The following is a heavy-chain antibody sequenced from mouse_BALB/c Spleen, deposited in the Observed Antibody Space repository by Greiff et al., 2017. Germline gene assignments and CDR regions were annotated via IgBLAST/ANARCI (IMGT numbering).Heavy chain of an antibody. Sequence: QVQLQQSGPSLVQPSQSLSITCTVSGFSLTSYGVHWVRQSPGKGLEWLGVIWRGGSTDYNAAFMSRLSITKDNSKSQVFFKMNSLQADDTAIYYGAKSLPYDYDSSYAMDYWGQGTSVTVSS. CDR2: IWRGGST. J-gene: IGHJ4*01. D-gene: IGHD2-4*01. CDR3: AKSLPYDYDSSYAMDY. V-gene: IGHV2-5-1*01. CDR1: GFSLTSYG.